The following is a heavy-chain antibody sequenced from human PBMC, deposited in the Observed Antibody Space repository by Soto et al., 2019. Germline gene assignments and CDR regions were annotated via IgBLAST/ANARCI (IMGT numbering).Heavy chain of an antibody. Sequence: GGSLRLSCAASGFTFSSYAMSWVRQAPGKGLEWVSAISGSGGSTYYADSVKGRFTISRDNSKNTLYLQKNSLRAEDTAVYYCAKDRGAVRGAVPYYMDVWGKGTTVTVSS. CDR1: GFTFSSYA. V-gene: IGHV3-23*01. D-gene: IGHD3-10*01. J-gene: IGHJ6*03. CDR3: AKDRGAVRGAVPYYMDV. CDR2: ISGSGGST.